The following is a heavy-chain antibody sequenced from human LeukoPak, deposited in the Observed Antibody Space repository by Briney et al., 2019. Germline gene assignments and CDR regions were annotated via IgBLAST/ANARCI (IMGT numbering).Heavy chain of an antibody. Sequence: PGGSLRLSCAASGFTFSDYYMSWIRQAPGKGLEWVSSISSSSSYIYYADSVKGRFTISRDNAKNSLYLQMNSLRAEDTAVYYCARDLDIAVAGTDYFDYWGQGTLVTVSS. D-gene: IGHD6-19*01. J-gene: IGHJ4*02. CDR3: ARDLDIAVAGTDYFDY. V-gene: IGHV3-11*06. CDR2: ISSSSSYI. CDR1: GFTFSDYY.